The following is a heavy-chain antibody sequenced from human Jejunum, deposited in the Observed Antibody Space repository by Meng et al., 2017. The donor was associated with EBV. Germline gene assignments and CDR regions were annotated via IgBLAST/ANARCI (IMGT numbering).Heavy chain of an antibody. V-gene: IGHV3-23*01. CDR3: TKDVGVVLFDY. CDR1: GFTFSDYA. CDR2: ISNSGGNT. D-gene: IGHD2-8*01. Sequence: EVQLLESGGGWVQPGGSLRLSCVASGFTFSDYAMSWVRQAPRKGLEWVSTISNSGGNTHYADSVKGRFTISRDNSKNTLYLQMNSLRAEDTAVYYCTKDVGVVLFDYWGQGTLVTVSS. J-gene: IGHJ4*02.